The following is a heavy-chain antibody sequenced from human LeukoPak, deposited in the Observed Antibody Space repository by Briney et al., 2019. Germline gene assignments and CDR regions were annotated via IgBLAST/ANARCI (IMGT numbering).Heavy chain of an antibody. CDR3: ARAARGGLEGYSYAY. CDR2: IIPIFGTA. V-gene: IGHV1-69*01. CDR1: GGTFSSYA. Sequence: GSSVKVSCKASGGTFSSYAISWVRQAPGQGLEWMGGIIPIFGTANYAQKFQGRVTITADESTSTAYMELSSLRSEDTAVYYCARAARGGLEGYSYAYWGQGTLVTVSS. D-gene: IGHD5-18*01. J-gene: IGHJ4*02.